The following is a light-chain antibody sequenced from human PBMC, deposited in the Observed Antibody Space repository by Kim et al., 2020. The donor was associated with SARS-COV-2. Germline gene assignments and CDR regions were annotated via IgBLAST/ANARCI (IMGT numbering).Light chain of an antibody. CDR1: KLGNKY. CDR3: QAWDRTTVE. CDR2: QDS. J-gene: IGLJ3*02. Sequence: SYELTQPPSVSVSPGQTASISCSGDKLGNKYTCWYQQKPGQSPVLVIYQDSKRPSGIPERFSGSNSGNTATLTISGTQAMDEADYYCQAWDRTTVEFGGG. V-gene: IGLV3-1*01.